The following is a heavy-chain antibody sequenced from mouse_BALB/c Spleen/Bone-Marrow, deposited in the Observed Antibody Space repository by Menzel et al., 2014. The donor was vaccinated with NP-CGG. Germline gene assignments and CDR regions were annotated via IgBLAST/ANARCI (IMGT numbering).Heavy chain of an antibody. CDR3: ARGSCYEGAMDY. D-gene: IGHD1-1*01. CDR1: GFSLTSYG. CDR2: IWAGGST. V-gene: IGHV2-9*02. Sequence: QVQLKQSGPGLVAPSQSLSITCTVSGFSLTSYGVHWVRQPPGKVLEWLGVIWAGGSTNYNSALMSRLSISKNNSKSQVFLKMNSLQTDDTAMCYCARGSCYEGAMDYWGQGTSVTVSS. J-gene: IGHJ4*01.